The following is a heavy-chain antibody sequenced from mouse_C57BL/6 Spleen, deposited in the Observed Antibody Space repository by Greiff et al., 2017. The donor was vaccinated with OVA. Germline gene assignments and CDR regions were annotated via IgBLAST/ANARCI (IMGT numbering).Heavy chain of an antibody. Sequence: QVQLQQPGAELVMPGASVKLSCKASGYTFTSYWMHWVKQRPGQGLEWIGEIDPSDSYTNYNQKFKGKSPLTVDKSSSTAYMQLSSLTAEDSAVYYCARADGDDWGQGTTLTVSS. V-gene: IGHV1-69*01. CDR2: IDPSDSYT. J-gene: IGHJ2*01. CDR3: ARADGDD. CDR1: GYTFTSYW.